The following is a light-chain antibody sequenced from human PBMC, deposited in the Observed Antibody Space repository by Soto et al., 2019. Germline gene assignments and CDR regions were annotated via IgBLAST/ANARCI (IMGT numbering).Light chain of an antibody. CDR2: AAI. J-gene: IGKJ4*01. CDR3: QYFGTSPALV. V-gene: IGKV3-20*01. Sequence: EIVLTQSPGTLSLSPGDRATLSCRASRTVSGNYLAWYQQRPNQAPRLLIFAAIRRAAGIPDRFSGSGSGTDFTLTISRLEPEDFAVYFCQYFGTSPALVFGGGTKVDMK. CDR1: RTVSGNY.